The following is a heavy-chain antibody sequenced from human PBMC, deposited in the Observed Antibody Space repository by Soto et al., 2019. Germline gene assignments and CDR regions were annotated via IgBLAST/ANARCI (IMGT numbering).Heavy chain of an antibody. CDR3: ARDVLRYFDWPIGDAFDI. CDR2: ISAYNGNT. V-gene: IGHV1-18*01. Sequence: ASVKVSCKTSGGTFSSYPITWVRQAPGQGLEWMGWISAYNGNTNYAQKLQGRVTMTTDTSTSTAYMELRSLRSDDTAVYYCARDVLRYFDWPIGDAFDIWGQGTMVTVSS. J-gene: IGHJ3*02. CDR1: GGTFSSYP. D-gene: IGHD3-9*01.